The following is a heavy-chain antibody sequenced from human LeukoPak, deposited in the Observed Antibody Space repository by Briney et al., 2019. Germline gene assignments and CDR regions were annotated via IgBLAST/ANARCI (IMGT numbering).Heavy chain of an antibody. CDR2: INHDGSDT. CDR3: VRGGPSTWS. Sequence: PGGSLRLSCAASGFTFKLYWMHWVRQVPGRGPVWVPRINHDGSDTIYADSVRGRFTISRDDAKNTLYLQMNNLRAEDTAVYYCVRGGPSTWSWGQGTLVTVSS. CDR1: GFTFKLYW. D-gene: IGHD2-15*01. V-gene: IGHV3-74*01. J-gene: IGHJ5*02.